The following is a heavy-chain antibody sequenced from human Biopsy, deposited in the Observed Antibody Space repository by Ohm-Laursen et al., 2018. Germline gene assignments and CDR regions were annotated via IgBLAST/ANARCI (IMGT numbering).Heavy chain of an antibody. CDR2: LWYDGTNK. CDR1: GFSFSSYG. J-gene: IGHJ3*02. D-gene: IGHD1-1*01. CDR3: ARPTNARAGGAPFDI. Sequence: SLRLSCVAPGFSFSSYGMHWVRQAPGKGLEWVAVLWYDGTNKYYADSVKGRFTISRDNSKNTLYLQMNSLRAEDTAMYYCARPTNARAGGAPFDIWGQGTMVTVSS. V-gene: IGHV3-33*01.